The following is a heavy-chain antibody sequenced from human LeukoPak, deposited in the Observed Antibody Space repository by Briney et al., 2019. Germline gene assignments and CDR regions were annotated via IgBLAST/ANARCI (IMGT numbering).Heavy chain of an antibody. J-gene: IGHJ4*02. CDR3: ASPTTNSWGFDY. CDR1: GGTFSSYA. CDR2: IIPIFGTA. Sequence: ASVTVSCKASGGTFSSYAISWARQAPGQGLEWMGGIIPIFGTANYAQKFQGRVTITADESTSTAYMELSSLRSEDTAVYYCASPTTNSWGFDYWGQGTLVTVSS. V-gene: IGHV1-69*13. D-gene: IGHD1-26*01.